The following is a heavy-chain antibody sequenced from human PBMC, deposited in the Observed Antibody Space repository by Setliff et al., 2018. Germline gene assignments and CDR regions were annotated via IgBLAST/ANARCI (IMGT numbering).Heavy chain of an antibody. D-gene: IGHD5-12*01. J-gene: IGHJ4*02. Sequence: GESLKISCKASGYIFTNYWIGWVRQMPGKGLEWMGVIYPGDSDIKYSPSFEAQITFSVDKSITTAYLQWSSLKASDTAIYYCARHRVGNSGYAIPILDFWGQGALVTVSS. CDR2: IYPGDSDI. V-gene: IGHV5-51*01. CDR1: GYIFTNYW. CDR3: ARHRVGNSGYAIPILDF.